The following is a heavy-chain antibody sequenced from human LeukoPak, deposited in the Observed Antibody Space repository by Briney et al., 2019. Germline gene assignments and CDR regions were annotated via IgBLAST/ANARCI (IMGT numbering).Heavy chain of an antibody. V-gene: IGHV4-59*08. CDR3: ARLSSSTASSFYYYIGV. J-gene: IGHJ6*03. CDR1: GDSINGHY. Sequence: PSETLSLTCTVSGDSINGHYWSWIRQPPGKGLEWIGYNYYSGSTHYNPSLKSRASLSVDTSKNQFSLNLSSVTAADTAVYYCARLSSSTASSFYYYIGVWGKGTTVTVSS. CDR2: NYYSGST. D-gene: IGHD6-13*01.